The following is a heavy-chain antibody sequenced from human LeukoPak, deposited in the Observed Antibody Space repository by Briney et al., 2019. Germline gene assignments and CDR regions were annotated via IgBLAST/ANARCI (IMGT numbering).Heavy chain of an antibody. D-gene: IGHD5-18*01. CDR1: GFTFSSYA. CDR3: AKDLVGGVDTAMVPH. CDR2: ISGSGGST. V-gene: IGHV3-23*01. J-gene: IGHJ4*02. Sequence: GGSLRLSCAASGFTFSSYAMSWVRQAPGEGLEWVSAISGSGGSTYYADSVKGRFTISRDNSKNTLYLQMNSLRAEDTAVYYCAKDLVGGVDTAMVPHWGQGTLVTVSS.